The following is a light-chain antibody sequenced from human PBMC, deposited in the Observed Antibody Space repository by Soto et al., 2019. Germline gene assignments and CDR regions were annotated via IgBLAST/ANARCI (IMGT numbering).Light chain of an antibody. J-gene: IGKJ1*01. CDR2: GAS. CDR1: QSVSSY. CDR3: QQYGSSPRT. V-gene: IGKV3-20*01. Sequence: EIVLTQSPSTLSLSPGETATLSCRASQSVSSYLAWYQQKPGQAPRLLIYGASSRATGNPDRFSGSGSGTDFTLTISRLEPEDFAVYYCQQYGSSPRTFGQGTKVDI.